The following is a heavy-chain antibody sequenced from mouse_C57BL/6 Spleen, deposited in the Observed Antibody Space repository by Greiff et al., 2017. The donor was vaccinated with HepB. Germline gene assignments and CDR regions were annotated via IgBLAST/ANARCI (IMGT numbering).Heavy chain of an antibody. CDR2: IDPETGGT. J-gene: IGHJ4*01. CDR3: ARGTMPAMDY. CDR1: GYTFTDYE. Sequence: QVQLQQSGAELVRPGASVTLSCKASGYTFTDYEMHWVKQTPVHGLEWIGAIDPETGGTAYNQKFKGKAILTADKSSSTAYMELRSLTSEDSAVYYCARGTMPAMDYWGQGTSVTVSS. V-gene: IGHV1-15*01. D-gene: IGHD1-1*02.